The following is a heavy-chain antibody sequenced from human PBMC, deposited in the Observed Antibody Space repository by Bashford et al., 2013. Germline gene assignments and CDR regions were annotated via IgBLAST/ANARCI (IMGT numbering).Heavy chain of an antibody. Sequence: ASVKVSCKASGYMFRTFYTHWVRQAPGQGLEWMGWINPNPNSGATKYAEMFQGRVTMTRDTSISTAYMELSSLRSDDTAVYFCARDGPVVGVWNAFDVWGQGTVVTVSS. D-gene: IGHD1-26*01. V-gene: IGHV1-2*02. CDR3: ARDGPVVGVWNAFDV. CDR2: INPNPNSGAT. J-gene: IGHJ3*01. CDR1: GYMFRTFY.